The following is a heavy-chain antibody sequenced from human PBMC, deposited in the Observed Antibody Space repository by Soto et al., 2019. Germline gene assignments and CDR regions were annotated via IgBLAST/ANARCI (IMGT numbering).Heavy chain of an antibody. J-gene: IGHJ6*02. Sequence: QVQLQESGPGLVKPSQTLSLTCTVSGGSISSGGYYWSWIRQHPGKGLEWIGYIYYSGSTYYNPSLNSRVTISVDTSKNQFSLKLSSVTAADTAVYYCAREVLDSLYGMDVWGQGTTVTVSS. CDR2: IYYSGST. V-gene: IGHV4-31*03. CDR3: AREVLDSLYGMDV. D-gene: IGHD2-21*01. CDR1: GGSISSGGYY.